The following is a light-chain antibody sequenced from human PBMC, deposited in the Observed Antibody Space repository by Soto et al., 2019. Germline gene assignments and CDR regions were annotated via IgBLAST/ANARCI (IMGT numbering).Light chain of an antibody. V-gene: IGKV3-15*01. CDR2: GAS. CDR1: RSVATN. Sequence: PGARATLSCRASRSVATNLAWYQQKPGQAPSLLIQGASARATGVPARFSGSGSGTEFTLTISGLQSEDSAVYYCEQYADWYSFGQGTKLEIK. J-gene: IGKJ2*03. CDR3: EQYADWYS.